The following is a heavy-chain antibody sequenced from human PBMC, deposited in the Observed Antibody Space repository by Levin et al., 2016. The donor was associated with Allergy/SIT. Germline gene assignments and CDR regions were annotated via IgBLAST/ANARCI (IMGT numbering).Heavy chain of an antibody. CDR1: GGTFSSYA. CDR2: IIPIFGTA. V-gene: IGHV1-69*06. D-gene: IGHD4-17*01. J-gene: IGHJ3*02. CDR3: AREIGDYDAFDI. Sequence: SVKVSCKASGGTFSSYAISWVRQAPGQGLEWMGGIIPIFGTANYAQKFQGRVTITADKSTSTAYMELSRLRSDDTAVYYCAREIGDYDAFDIWGQGTMVTVSS.